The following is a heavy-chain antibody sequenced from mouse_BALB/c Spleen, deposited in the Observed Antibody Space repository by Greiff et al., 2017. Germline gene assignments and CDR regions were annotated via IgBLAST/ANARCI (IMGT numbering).Heavy chain of an antibody. CDR1: GFTFSSYT. J-gene: IGHJ2*01. V-gene: IGHV5-12-2*01. CDR3: ARHGPTLDY. Sequence: EVKLQESGGGLVQPGGSLKLSCAASGFTFSSYTMSWVRQTPEKRLEWVAYISNGGGSTYYPDTVKGRFTISRDNAKNTLYLQMSSLKSEDTAMYYCARHGPTLDYWGQGTTLTVSS. CDR2: ISNGGGST.